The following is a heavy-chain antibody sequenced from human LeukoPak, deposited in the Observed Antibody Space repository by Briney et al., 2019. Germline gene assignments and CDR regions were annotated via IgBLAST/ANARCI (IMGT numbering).Heavy chain of an antibody. V-gene: IGHV3-73*01. CDR1: GFTFSGSA. CDR2: IRSKANSYAT. D-gene: IGHD3-22*01. CDR3: TRTNYYDSSGYSDY. J-gene: IGHJ4*02. Sequence: GGSLRLSCAASGFTFSGSAMHWVRQASGKGLEWVGRIRSKANSYATAYAASVKGRFTISRDDSKNTAYLQINSLKTGVTAVYYCTRTNYYDSSGYSDYWGQGTLVTVSS.